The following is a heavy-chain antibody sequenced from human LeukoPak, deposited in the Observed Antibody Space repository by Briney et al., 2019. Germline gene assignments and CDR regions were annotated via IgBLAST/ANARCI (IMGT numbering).Heavy chain of an antibody. D-gene: IGHD3-10*01. Sequence: SETLSLTCTVSGSSISSYYWSWIRQPPGKGLEWIGYIYYSGSTNYNPSLKSRVTISVDTSKNQFSLKLSSVTAADTAVYYCAREGGLLWFGGFDYWGQGTLVTVSS. J-gene: IGHJ4*02. CDR2: IYYSGST. CDR3: AREGGLLWFGGFDY. CDR1: GSSISSYY. V-gene: IGHV4-59*12.